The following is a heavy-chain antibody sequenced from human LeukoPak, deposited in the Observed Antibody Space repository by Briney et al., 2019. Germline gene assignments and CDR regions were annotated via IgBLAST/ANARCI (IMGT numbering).Heavy chain of an antibody. Sequence: GGSLRLSCAASGFTFSSYSMNWVRQAPGKGLEWVGRIKSETDGGTTDYAAPVKGTFTISRDDSENTLYLQMNSLKTEDTAVYYCTRRSSAAGRQYFDYWGQGTLVTVSS. CDR3: TRRSSAAGRQYFDY. CDR1: GFTFSSYS. D-gene: IGHD6-13*01. J-gene: IGHJ4*02. CDR2: IKSETDGGTT. V-gene: IGHV3-15*07.